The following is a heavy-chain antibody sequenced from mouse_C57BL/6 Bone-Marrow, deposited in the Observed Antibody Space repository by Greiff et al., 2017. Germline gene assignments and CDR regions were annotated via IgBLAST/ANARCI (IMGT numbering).Heavy chain of an antibody. CDR2: IDPSDSYT. Sequence: QVQLQQPGAELVMPGASVKLSCKASGYTFTSYWMHWVKPRPGPGLEWIGEIDPSDSYTNYNQKFKGKSTLTVDKSSSTAYMQLSSLTSEDSAVYYCARQFAYWGQGTLVTVSA. CDR3: ARQFAY. J-gene: IGHJ3*01. CDR1: GYTFTSYW. V-gene: IGHV1-69*01.